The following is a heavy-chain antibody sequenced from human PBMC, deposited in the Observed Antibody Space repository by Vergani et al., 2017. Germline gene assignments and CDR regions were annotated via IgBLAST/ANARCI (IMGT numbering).Heavy chain of an antibody. D-gene: IGHD3-10*01. Sequence: EVQLVESGGGLVKPGGSLRLSCAASGFTFSSYSMNWVRQAPGKGLEWVSSISSSSSYIYYADSVKGRFTISRDNAKNSLYLQMNSLRAEDTAVYYCARDGGLWFGDLSGYYGMDVWGQGTTVTVSS. CDR2: ISSSSSYI. CDR1: GFTFSSYS. J-gene: IGHJ6*02. V-gene: IGHV3-21*01. CDR3: ARDGGLWFGDLSGYYGMDV.